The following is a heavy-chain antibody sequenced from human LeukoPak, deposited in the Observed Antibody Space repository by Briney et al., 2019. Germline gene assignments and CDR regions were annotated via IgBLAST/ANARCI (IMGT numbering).Heavy chain of an antibody. V-gene: IGHV3-23*01. CDR3: AKERSLCVAAASNY. CDR1: GFTFSSYA. Sequence: PGGSLRLSCAASGFTFSSYAMSWVRQAPGKGLEWVSSISGSGDSTYYADSVKGRFTISRDNSKNTLYLQMNSLRAEDTAVYYCAKERSLCVAAASNYWGQRTLVTVSS. J-gene: IGHJ4*02. CDR2: ISGSGDST. D-gene: IGHD6-13*01.